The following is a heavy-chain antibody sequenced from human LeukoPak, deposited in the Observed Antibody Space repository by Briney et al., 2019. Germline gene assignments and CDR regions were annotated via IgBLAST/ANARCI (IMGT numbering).Heavy chain of an antibody. CDR1: GYTFTGYY. Sequence: GASVKVSCKASGYTFTGYYMHWVRQAPGQGLEWMGWINPNSGGTNYAQKFQGRVTMTRDTSISTAYMELSRLRSDDTAVYYCARVTDTLHDFWSQGEAFDIWGQGTMVTVSS. D-gene: IGHD3-3*01. V-gene: IGHV1-2*02. CDR3: ARVTDTLHDFWSQGEAFDI. CDR2: INPNSGGT. J-gene: IGHJ3*02.